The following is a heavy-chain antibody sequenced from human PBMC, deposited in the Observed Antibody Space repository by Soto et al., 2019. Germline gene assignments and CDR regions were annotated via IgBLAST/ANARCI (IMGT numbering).Heavy chain of an antibody. CDR1: GYTFTSYG. D-gene: IGHD6-13*01. Sequence: GASVKVSCKASGYTFTSYGISWVRQAPGQGLEWMGWISAYNGNTNYAQKLQGRVTMTTDTSTSTAYMELRSLRSDDTAVYYCARGTKRYYIAAGIHNYYRYGMDVWGQGTTVTVSS. CDR2: ISAYNGNT. J-gene: IGHJ6*02. V-gene: IGHV1-18*01. CDR3: ARGTKRYYIAAGIHNYYRYGMDV.